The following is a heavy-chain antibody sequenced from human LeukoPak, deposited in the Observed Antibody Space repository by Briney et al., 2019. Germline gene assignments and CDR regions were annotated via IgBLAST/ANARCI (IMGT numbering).Heavy chain of an antibody. Sequence: SETLSLTCTVSGGSISSGGYYWSWIRQHPGKGLEWIGYIYYSGSTYYNPSLKSRVTISVDTSKNQFSLKLSSVTAADTAVYYCARDRNYYDSSGLPCDRLRNYGMDVWGQGTTVTVSS. CDR2: IYYSGST. J-gene: IGHJ6*02. V-gene: IGHV4-31*03. D-gene: IGHD3-22*01. CDR3: ARDRNYYDSSGLPCDRLRNYGMDV. CDR1: GGSISSGGYY.